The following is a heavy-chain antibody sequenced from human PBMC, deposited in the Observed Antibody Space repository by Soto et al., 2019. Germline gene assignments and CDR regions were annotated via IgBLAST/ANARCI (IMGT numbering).Heavy chain of an antibody. Sequence: ASVKVSCKASGYTFTRYAIHWVRHAPGQGLEWMGWINAGSGSSRYSQNFQGRVTITRDTSASTAYMELSSLIFEDTGVYYCARERAVSANFFDYWGQGTLVTVSS. D-gene: IGHD2-21*02. V-gene: IGHV1-3*01. CDR2: INAGSGSS. CDR3: ARERAVSANFFDY. J-gene: IGHJ4*02. CDR1: GYTFTRYA.